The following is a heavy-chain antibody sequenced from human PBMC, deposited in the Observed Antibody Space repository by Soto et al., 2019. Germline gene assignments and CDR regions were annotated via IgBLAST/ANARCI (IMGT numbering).Heavy chain of an antibody. CDR3: AKRGDRSIAAAGIPYD. D-gene: IGHD6-13*01. J-gene: IGHJ4*02. CDR2: ISGSGGST. V-gene: IGHV3-23*01. Sequence: PGESLKISCAASGFTFGSYAMSWVRQAPGKGLEWVSAISGSGGSTYYADSVKGRFTISRDNSKNTLYLQMNSLRAEDTAVYYCAKRGDRSIAAAGIPYDWGQGTLVTVSS. CDR1: GFTFGSYA.